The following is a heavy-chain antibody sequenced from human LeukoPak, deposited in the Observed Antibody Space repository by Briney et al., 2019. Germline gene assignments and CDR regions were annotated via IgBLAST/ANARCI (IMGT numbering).Heavy chain of an antibody. CDR2: INHSGST. V-gene: IGHV4-34*01. D-gene: IGHD2-2*01. J-gene: IGHJ5*02. Sequence: RASETLSLTCAVYGGSFSGYYWSWIRQPPGKGLEWIGEINHSGSTNYNPSLKSRVTISVDTSKSQFSLKLSSVTAADTAVYYCASQARSIVVVPAANPIHNWFDPWGQGTLVTVSS. CDR1: GGSFSGYY. CDR3: ASQARSIVVVPAANPIHNWFDP.